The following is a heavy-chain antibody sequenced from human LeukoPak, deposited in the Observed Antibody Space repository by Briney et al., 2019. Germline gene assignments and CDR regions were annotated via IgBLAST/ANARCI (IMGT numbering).Heavy chain of an antibody. J-gene: IGHJ4*02. CDR3: AKDLHYGSADY. V-gene: IGHV3-30*18. CDR1: GFTFSSYG. CDR2: ISYDGSNK. Sequence: GGSLRLSCAASGFTFSSYGMHWVRQAPGKGLEWVAVISYDGSNKYYADSVKGRFTISRDNAKNALYLQMNSLRAEDTAVYYCAKDLHYGSADYWGQGTLVTVSS. D-gene: IGHD3-10*01.